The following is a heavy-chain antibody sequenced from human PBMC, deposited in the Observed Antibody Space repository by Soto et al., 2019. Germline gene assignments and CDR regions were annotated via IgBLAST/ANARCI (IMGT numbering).Heavy chain of an antibody. Sequence: XGSLRLSCSASGFTFRDYYMTWIRQAPGEGLEWVSHISSSGSATYYADSVKGRFIISRDNAKNSLYLQMNSLRAEDTAVYYCATEKGAGTSYFEYWGQGTLVTVSS. CDR1: GFTFRDYY. V-gene: IGHV3-11*01. D-gene: IGHD3-10*01. CDR3: ATEKGAGTSYFEY. J-gene: IGHJ4*02. CDR2: ISSSGSAT.